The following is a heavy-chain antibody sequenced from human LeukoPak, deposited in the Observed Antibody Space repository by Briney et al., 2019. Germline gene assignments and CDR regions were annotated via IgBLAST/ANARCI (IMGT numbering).Heavy chain of an antibody. CDR2: ISDSGGST. J-gene: IGHJ4*02. D-gene: IGHD1-26*01. Sequence: PGGSLRLSCAASGFPFTSYAMRWVRQAPGKGLEWVSAISDSGGSTYYADSVKGRFTISRDNSKNTLYLQINRLRAEDTAIYYCAKRDTTYWGQGTLVTVSS. CDR3: AKRDTTY. V-gene: IGHV3-23*01. CDR1: GFPFTSYA.